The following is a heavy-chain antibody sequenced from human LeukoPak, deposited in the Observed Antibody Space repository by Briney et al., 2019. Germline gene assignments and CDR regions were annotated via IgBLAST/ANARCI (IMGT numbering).Heavy chain of an antibody. CDR1: GGTFSSYA. Sequence: SVKVSCKACGGTFSSYAISWVRQAPGQGLEWMGGIIPIFGTANYAQKFQGRVTITADESTSTAYMELSSLRSEDTAVYYCARTGIAARFWFDPWGQGTLVTVSS. CDR3: ARTGIAARFWFDP. V-gene: IGHV1-69*01. D-gene: IGHD6-6*01. CDR2: IIPIFGTA. J-gene: IGHJ5*02.